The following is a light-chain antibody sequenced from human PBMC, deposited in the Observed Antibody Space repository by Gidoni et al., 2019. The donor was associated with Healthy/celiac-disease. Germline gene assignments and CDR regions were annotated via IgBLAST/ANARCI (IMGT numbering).Light chain of an antibody. J-gene: IGKJ3*01. CDR2: DAS. CDR1: QDISNY. CDR3: QQYDNLHIT. V-gene: IGKV1-33*01. Sequence: DIQMTQSPSSLSASVGDRVTITCQASQDISNYLNWYQQKPGKAPKLLIYDASNLETGVPSRFSGSGSGTDFTFTISSLQPEDIATYYCQQYDNLHITFXPXTKVDIK.